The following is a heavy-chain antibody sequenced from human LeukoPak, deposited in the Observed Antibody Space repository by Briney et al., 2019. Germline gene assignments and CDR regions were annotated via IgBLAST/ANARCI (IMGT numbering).Heavy chain of an antibody. CDR3: AKDLGYSSPDY. V-gene: IGHV3-23*01. J-gene: IGHJ4*02. CDR1: GFTFNSYA. D-gene: IGHD6-13*01. CDR2: ISGSGGST. Sequence: GGSLRLSCAASGFTFNSYAMSWVRQAPGKGLEWVSSISGSGGSTYYADSVKGRFTFSRDNSKNTLYLQMNSLRAEDTAVYYCAKDLGYSSPDYWGQGTLVTVSS.